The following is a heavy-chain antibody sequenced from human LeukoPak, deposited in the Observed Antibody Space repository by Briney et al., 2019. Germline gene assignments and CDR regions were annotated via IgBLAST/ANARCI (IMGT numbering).Heavy chain of an antibody. CDR1: GYTFTSYY. CDR2: INPSGGST. J-gene: IGHJ4*02. CDR3: ARSRSSGWHDF. Sequence: ASVKVSCKASGYTFTSYYMHWVRQAPGQGLEWMGIINPSGGSTTFAQKFQGRVTMTGDASTSTVYLELSSLRSEDTAVYYCARSRSSGWHDFWGQGTLVIVSS. D-gene: IGHD6-19*01. V-gene: IGHV1-46*01.